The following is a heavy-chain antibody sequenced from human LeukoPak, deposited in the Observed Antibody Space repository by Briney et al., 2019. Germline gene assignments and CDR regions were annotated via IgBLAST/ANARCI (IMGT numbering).Heavy chain of an antibody. CDR2: INGNGDSS. V-gene: IGHV3-23*01. CDR3: AKRDAYDSSGFSPLFDY. CDR1: GFPFSNYA. J-gene: IGHJ4*02. D-gene: IGHD3-22*01. Sequence: GGSLRLSCAASGFPFSNYAVGWVRQAPGKWLEWVSGINGNGDSSYYADSVKGRFTISRDNSKSALYLQLNSLRAEDTAVYYCAKRDAYDSSGFSPLFDYWGQGALVTVSS.